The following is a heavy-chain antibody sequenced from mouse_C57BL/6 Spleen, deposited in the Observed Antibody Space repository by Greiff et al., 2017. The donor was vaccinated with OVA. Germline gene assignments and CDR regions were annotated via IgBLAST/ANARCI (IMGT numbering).Heavy chain of an antibody. CDR1: GFSLTSYG. J-gene: IGHJ4*01. CDR2: IWSGGST. Sequence: VMLVESGPGLVQPSQSLSIPCTVSGFSLTSYGVHWVRQSPGKGLEWLGVIWSGGSTDYTAAFISRLSISKDNSKSQVFFKIHSLQADDTAIYYSARDPYYYGSSYYAMDYWGQGTSVTVSS. CDR3: ARDPYYYGSSYYAMDY. V-gene: IGHV2-2*01. D-gene: IGHD1-1*01.